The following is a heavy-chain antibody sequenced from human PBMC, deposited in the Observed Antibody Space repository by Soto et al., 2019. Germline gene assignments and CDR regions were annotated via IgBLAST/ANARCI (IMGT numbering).Heavy chain of an antibody. CDR3: ARARLRAVYAFDI. D-gene: IGHD5-12*01. V-gene: IGHV4-31*03. CDR1: GGSVISGAYY. CDR2: IYYSGST. Sequence: SETLSLTCTVSGGSVISGAYYFTCIRQRPGKGLEWIGYIYYSGSTYYSPSLKSRLSISLDTSKNQFSLRLSSVTAADTAMYYCARARLRAVYAFDIWGQGTMVTV. J-gene: IGHJ3*02.